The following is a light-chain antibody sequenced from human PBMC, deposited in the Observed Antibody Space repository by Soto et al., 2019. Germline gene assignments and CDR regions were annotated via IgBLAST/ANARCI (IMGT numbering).Light chain of an antibody. CDR1: QGISSY. CDR3: QQYSYLST. CDR2: AAS. Sequence: AIRMTQSPSSLSASTGDRVTITCRASQGISSYLAWYQQKPGKAPKLLIYAASTLQSGVPSRFSGSGSGTEFTLTISSLQPDDSATYYCQQYSYLSTFGQGTKVDIK. V-gene: IGKV1-8*01. J-gene: IGKJ1*01.